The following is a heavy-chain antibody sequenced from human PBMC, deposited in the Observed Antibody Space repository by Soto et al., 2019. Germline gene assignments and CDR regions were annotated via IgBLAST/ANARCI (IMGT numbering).Heavy chain of an antibody. J-gene: IGHJ6*02. CDR2: IYWDDDK. D-gene: IGHD2-21*02. Sequence: QITLKESGPTLVKPTQTLTLTCTFSGLSLSTTGVGVGWIRQPPGKALEWLALIYWDDDKRYSPSLKSRLTITKDTSKSLVVLTMTNMDPVDTATYYCVQSRCGGDCLQSYSSHSYYGLDVWGQGTKVTVSS. CDR3: VQSRCGGDCLQSYSSHSYYGLDV. CDR1: GLSLSTTGVG. V-gene: IGHV2-5*02.